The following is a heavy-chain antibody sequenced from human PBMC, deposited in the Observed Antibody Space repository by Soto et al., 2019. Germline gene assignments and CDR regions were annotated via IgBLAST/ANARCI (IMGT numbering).Heavy chain of an antibody. Sequence: XGSLGLSCAASGFTFDDYTMHWVRQAPGKGLEWVSLISWDGGSTYYADSVKGRFTISRDNSKNSLYLQMNSLRTEDTALYYCAKDIGDTIFGVVNYADYYYGMDVWGQGTTVTVSS. D-gene: IGHD3-3*01. V-gene: IGHV3-43*01. J-gene: IGHJ6*02. CDR1: GFTFDDYT. CDR2: ISWDGGST. CDR3: AKDIGDTIFGVVNYADYYYGMDV.